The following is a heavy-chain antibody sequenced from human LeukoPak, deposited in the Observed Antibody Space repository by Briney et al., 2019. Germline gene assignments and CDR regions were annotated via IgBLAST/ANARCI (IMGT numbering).Heavy chain of an antibody. CDR1: GFTFSSYE. Sequence: GGCLRLSCARSGFTFSSYETDSVRQATGKGLGWVSTISPAGETYYPGSVKGRFTISRKDARNSLYLQMNSLRAGDTAVYYCARESPGGYYAMDVWGQGTTVTVSS. J-gene: IGHJ6*02. D-gene: IGHD3-10*01. CDR2: ISPAGET. V-gene: IGHV3-13*01. CDR3: ARESPGGYYAMDV.